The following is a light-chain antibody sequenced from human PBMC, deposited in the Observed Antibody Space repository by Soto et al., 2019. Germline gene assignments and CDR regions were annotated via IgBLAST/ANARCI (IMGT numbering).Light chain of an antibody. Sequence: QSVLTQPPSVSGAPGQRVTISCTGSNSNIGAGYDVHWYQQFPGAAPKLLIYGSYNRPSGVPDRFSGAKSGTSASLAIAGLQAEDEADFYCQSYDSSLRGSVFGGGTKVTVL. CDR2: GSY. V-gene: IGLV1-40*01. CDR1: NSNIGAGYD. CDR3: QSYDSSLRGSV. J-gene: IGLJ2*01.